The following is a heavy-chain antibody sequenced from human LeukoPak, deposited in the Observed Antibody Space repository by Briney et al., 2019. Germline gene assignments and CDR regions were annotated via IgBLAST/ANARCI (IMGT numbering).Heavy chain of an antibody. CDR3: VGYASGSYKVDY. Sequence: GGSLRLSCSASRFTLNTYAMHWVRQAPGKALEYVSAISSNGGTTNYADSVRGRFTISRDNSKNTLYLQLSALRAEDTALYYCVGYASGSYKVDYWGQGTLVIVSS. V-gene: IGHV3-64D*06. D-gene: IGHD3-10*01. CDR2: ISSNGGTT. J-gene: IGHJ4*02. CDR1: RFTLNTYA.